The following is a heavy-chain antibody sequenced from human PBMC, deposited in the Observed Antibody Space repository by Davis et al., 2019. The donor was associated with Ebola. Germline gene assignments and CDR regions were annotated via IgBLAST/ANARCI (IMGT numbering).Heavy chain of an antibody. D-gene: IGHD3-22*01. Sequence: PSETLSLTCTVSGGSISSYYWSWIRQPPGKGLEWIGYIYYSGSTNYNPSLKSRVTISVDTSKNQFSLKLSSVTAADTAVYYCARARYYYDSSGYPEGAYVEYFQHWGQGTLVTVSS. CDR2: IYYSGST. V-gene: IGHV4-59*01. CDR3: ARARYYYDSSGYPEGAYVEYFQH. CDR1: GGSISSYY. J-gene: IGHJ1*01.